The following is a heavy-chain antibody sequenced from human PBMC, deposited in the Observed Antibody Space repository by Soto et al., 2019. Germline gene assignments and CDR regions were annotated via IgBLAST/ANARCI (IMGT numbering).Heavy chain of an antibody. V-gene: IGHV4-39*01. CDR2: IYYSGST. CDR3: ARHFVLVLRFLEWLPNWFDP. Sequence: SETLSLTCTVSGGSISSSSYYWGWIRQPPGKGLEWIGSIYYSGSTYYNPSLKSRVTISVDTSKNQFSLKLSSVTAADTAVYYCARHFVLVLRFLEWLPNWFDPWGQGTLVTVSS. CDR1: GGSISSSSYY. J-gene: IGHJ5*02. D-gene: IGHD3-3*01.